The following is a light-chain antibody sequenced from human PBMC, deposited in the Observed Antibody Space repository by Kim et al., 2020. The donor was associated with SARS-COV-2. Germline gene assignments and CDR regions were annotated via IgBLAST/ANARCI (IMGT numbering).Light chain of an antibody. CDR3: QQYDTYWT. V-gene: IGKV1-5*03. J-gene: IGKJ1*01. CDR2: EAS. Sequence: SVSGGERVPITCRASRSIGSWLAWYQQQPGKAPNLLIYEASSLKSGVPSRFSGSGSGTEFTLTISSLQPDDFATYYCQQYDTYWTFGQGTKVEIK. CDR1: RSIGSW.